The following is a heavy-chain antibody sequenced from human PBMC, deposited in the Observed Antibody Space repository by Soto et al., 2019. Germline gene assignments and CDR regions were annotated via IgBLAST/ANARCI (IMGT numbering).Heavy chain of an antibody. Sequence: EVQLLESGGGLVQPGGSLRLSCAASGFTFSSYAMSWVRQAPGQGLEWVAAITDSGTSTYYADSVKGRFTMSRDNSRKTLFLQMNSLIAEDTALYYGAKTIRDYTGRYSHFDYWGRGTLVIVSS. CDR2: ITDSGTST. J-gene: IGHJ4*02. CDR1: GFTFSSYA. V-gene: IGHV3-23*01. D-gene: IGHD1-26*01. CDR3: AKTIRDYTGRYSHFDY.